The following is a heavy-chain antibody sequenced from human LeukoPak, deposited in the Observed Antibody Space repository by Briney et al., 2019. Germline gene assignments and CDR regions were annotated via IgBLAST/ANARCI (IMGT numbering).Heavy chain of an antibody. CDR3: ARVFLKGGSWYYFDY. J-gene: IGHJ4*02. CDR2: IYYSGST. D-gene: IGHD6-13*01. V-gene: IGHV4-59*08. CDR1: GGSNSRYY. Sequence: AETESLTCSVSGGSNSRYYGRWVRQPRGKGREGSGYIYYSGSTNYNPSLKSRVTISVDTSKNQFSLKLSSVTAADTAVYYCARVFLKGGSWYYFDYWGQGTLVTVSS.